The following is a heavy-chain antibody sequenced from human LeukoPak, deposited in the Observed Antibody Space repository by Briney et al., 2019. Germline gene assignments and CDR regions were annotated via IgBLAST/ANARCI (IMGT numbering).Heavy chain of an antibody. D-gene: IGHD3-22*01. V-gene: IGHV1-18*01. Sequence: ASVKVSCKASGGTFSSYGISWVRQAPGQGLEWMGWISAYNGNTNYAQKLQGRVTMTTDTSTSIAYMELRSLRSDDTAVYYCARASGSRMIVVGYFDYWGQGTLVTVSS. CDR2: ISAYNGNT. J-gene: IGHJ4*02. CDR3: ARASGSRMIVVGYFDY. CDR1: GGTFSSYG.